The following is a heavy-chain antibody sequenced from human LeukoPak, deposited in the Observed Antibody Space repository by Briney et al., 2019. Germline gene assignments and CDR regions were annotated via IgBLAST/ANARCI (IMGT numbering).Heavy chain of an antibody. J-gene: IGHJ6*02. CDR1: GGSISSSNW. CDR3: ARVGYYGSSGYYYYYGMDV. D-gene: IGHD3-22*01. V-gene: IGHV4-4*02. Sequence: SETLSLTCAVSGGSISSSNWWSWVRQPPGKGLEWIGEIYHSGSTNYNPSLKSRVTISVDKSKNQFSLKLSSVTAADTAVYYCARVGYYGSSGYYYYYGMDVWGQGTTVTVSS. CDR2: IYHSGST.